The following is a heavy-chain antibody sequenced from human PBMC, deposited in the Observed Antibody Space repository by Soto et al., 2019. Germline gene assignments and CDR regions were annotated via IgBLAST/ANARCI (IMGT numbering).Heavy chain of an antibody. CDR2: ISTRSSTI. V-gene: IGHV3-48*03. CDR1: GFTFSGDE. Sequence: AGSLRLSCAASGFTFSGDEMNCVRQAPVKGLEWISYISTRSSTIHYADSVKGRFNISRDNAKNSLYLQMDSLRAEDTAIYYCARDRGYSDTTLFAFDIWGQGTMVTVSS. J-gene: IGHJ3*02. D-gene: IGHD3-22*01. CDR3: ARDRGYSDTTLFAFDI.